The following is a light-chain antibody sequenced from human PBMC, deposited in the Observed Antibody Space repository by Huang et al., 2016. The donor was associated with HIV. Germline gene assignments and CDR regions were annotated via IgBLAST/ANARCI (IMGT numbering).Light chain of an antibody. CDR1: QSLLYRSNNKNY. V-gene: IGKV4-1*01. J-gene: IGKJ3*01. CDR3: QQYYNTPFT. CDR2: WAS. Sequence: DIVMTQSPDSLAVSLGERAAINCKASQSLLYRSNNKNYLAWYKQKPGQPPKLLIYWASTRESVVPNRFSGSGSGTDFTLTISSLQAADVAVYYCQQYYNTPFTFGPGTKVDIK.